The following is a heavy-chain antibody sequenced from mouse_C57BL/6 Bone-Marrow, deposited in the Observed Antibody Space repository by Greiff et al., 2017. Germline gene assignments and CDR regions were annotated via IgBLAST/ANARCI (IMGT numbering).Heavy chain of an antibody. J-gene: IGHJ3*01. CDR2: FHPYNDDT. CDR3: ARGDYSNYVLFAY. CDR1: GYTFTTYP. Sequence: QVQLKESGAELVKPGASVKMSCKASGYTFTTYPIEWMKQNHGKSLEWIGNFHPYNDDTKYNEKFKGKATLTVEKSSSTAYLELSRLTSDDSAVYYCARGDYSNYVLFAYWGQGTLVTVSA. V-gene: IGHV1-47*01. D-gene: IGHD2-5*01.